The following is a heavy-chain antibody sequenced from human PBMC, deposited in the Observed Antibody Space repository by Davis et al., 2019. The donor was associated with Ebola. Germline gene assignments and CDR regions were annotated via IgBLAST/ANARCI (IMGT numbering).Heavy chain of an antibody. V-gene: IGHV2-5*02. J-gene: IGHJ3*02. D-gene: IGHD3-3*01. CDR1: VFSLSTSAVG. CDR3: AHRQEGDNYELWSGYYHDAFDI. CDR2: IYWVDDK. Sequence: SDPTLVKPTQTLTLTCTFSVFSLSTSAVGVLWFRQPPGQALEWLALIYWVDDKRYSPTLKSRLTITKDTSKNQVVLTITNMDPVDTATYYCAHRQEGDNYELWSGYYHDAFDIWGQGTMVTVSS.